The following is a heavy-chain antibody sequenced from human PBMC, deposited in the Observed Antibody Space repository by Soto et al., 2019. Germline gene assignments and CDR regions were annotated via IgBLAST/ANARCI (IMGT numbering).Heavy chain of an antibody. CDR2: IYTRGSL. CDR3: ARELPQRQGRNMDV. J-gene: IGHJ6*02. Sequence: PSETLSLTCTVSGGSISSYYWSWIRQPAGKGLEWIGRIYTRGSLYYNPSLKSRVSMSVDTSKNQFSLNLSSVTAADTAVYYCARELPQRQGRNMDVWGQGTTVTVSS. CDR1: GGSISSYY. D-gene: IGHD1-1*01. V-gene: IGHV4-4*07.